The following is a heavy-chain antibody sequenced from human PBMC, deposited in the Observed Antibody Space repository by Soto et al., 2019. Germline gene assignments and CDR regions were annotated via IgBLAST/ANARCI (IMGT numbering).Heavy chain of an antibody. CDR1: GGSISSYY. CDR3: ARGLAYYYDSSGYYPLDAFDI. Sequence: SETLSLTCTVSGGSISSYYWSWIRQPPGKGLEWIGYIYYSGSTNYNPSLKSRVTISVDTSKNQFSLKLSSVTAADTAVYYCARGLAYYYDSSGYYPLDAFDIWGQGTMVTVSS. CDR2: IYYSGST. J-gene: IGHJ3*02. D-gene: IGHD3-22*01. V-gene: IGHV4-59*01.